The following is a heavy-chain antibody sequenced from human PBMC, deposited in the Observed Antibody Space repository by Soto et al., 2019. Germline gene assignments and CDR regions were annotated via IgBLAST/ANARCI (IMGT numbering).Heavy chain of an antibody. CDR2: IYWDDDK. Sequence: QITLKESGPTLVKPTQTLTLTCTFSGFSLTTEGEGVGWIRQPPGKALEWLAVIYWDDDKRYSPSLKNRVTITKDTSKNQAVLRMTNMDPVDTATYFCTHRRTIPPGAMDVWGQGTTVTVSS. CDR1: GFSLTTEGEG. J-gene: IGHJ6*02. CDR3: THRRTIPPGAMDV. D-gene: IGHD2-21*01. V-gene: IGHV2-5*02.